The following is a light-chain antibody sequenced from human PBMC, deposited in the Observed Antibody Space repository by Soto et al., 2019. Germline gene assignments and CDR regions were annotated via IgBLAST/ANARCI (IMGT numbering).Light chain of an antibody. CDR1: HRVSNY. Sequence: EIVSTQSPATLSVSPGERATLYCRASHRVSNYLAWYQKRTGQDPWIIIYGASTRDTGIPARFSRIASGTEFTLTLRRLQSEDCAIYEGQQYNNWTLTVGGRTKLDIK. V-gene: IGKV3-15*01. J-gene: IGKJ4*01. CDR3: QQYNNWTLT. CDR2: GAS.